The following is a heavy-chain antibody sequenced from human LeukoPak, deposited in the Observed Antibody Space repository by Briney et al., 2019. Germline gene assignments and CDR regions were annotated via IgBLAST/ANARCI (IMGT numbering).Heavy chain of an antibody. CDR2: VYYTGST. J-gene: IGHJ4*02. Sequence: PSETLTLTCTVSGGSVSSDSYYWSWIRQPPGKGLEWIGYVYYTGSTNYNPSLKNRVTMSVDTSKNQFSLKLTSVTAADTAVYYCARRDYGGPRAAGYWGQGTLVTVSS. CDR1: GGSVSSDSYY. D-gene: IGHD4-23*01. V-gene: IGHV4-61*01. CDR3: ARRDYGGPRAAGY.